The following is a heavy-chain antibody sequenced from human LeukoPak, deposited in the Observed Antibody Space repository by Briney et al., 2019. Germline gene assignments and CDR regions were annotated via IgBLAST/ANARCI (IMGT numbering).Heavy chain of an antibody. CDR2: IYYSGST. Sequence: SETLSLTCTVSGGSISSYYWSWIRQPPGKGLEWIGYIYYSGSTNYNPSLKSRVTISVDTSKNQFSLKLSSVTAADTAVYYCASFSVAGRNYYFDYWGQGTLVTVSS. D-gene: IGHD6-19*01. V-gene: IGHV4-59*12. CDR1: GGSISSYY. J-gene: IGHJ4*02. CDR3: ASFSVAGRNYYFDY.